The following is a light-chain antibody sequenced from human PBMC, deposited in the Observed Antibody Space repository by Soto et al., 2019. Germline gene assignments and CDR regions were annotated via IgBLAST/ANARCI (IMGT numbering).Light chain of an antibody. CDR2: DAS. CDR3: QEGSNWPPPIT. J-gene: IGKJ5*01. V-gene: IGKV3-11*01. CDR1: QSVSTY. Sequence: EIVLTQSPATLSLSPGERATLSCRASQSVSTYLAWYQQKPGQAPRLLIYDASNRATGIPARFSGSGSGTDFTLTISSLEPEDFAIYYCQEGSNWPPPITFGQGTRLEIK.